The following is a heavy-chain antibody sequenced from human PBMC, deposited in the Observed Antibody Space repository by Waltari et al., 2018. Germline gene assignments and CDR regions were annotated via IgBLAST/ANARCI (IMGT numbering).Heavy chain of an antibody. Sequence: SGYTFTSYGLSWVRQAPGQGLEWMGWISAYNGNTNYAQKLQGRVTMTTDTSTSTAYMELRSLRSDDTAVYYCARDTVGAKGFDPWGQGTLVTVSS. CDR3: ARDTVGAKGFDP. CDR2: ISAYNGNT. D-gene: IGHD1-26*01. V-gene: IGHV1-18*01. J-gene: IGHJ5*02. CDR1: GYTFTSYG.